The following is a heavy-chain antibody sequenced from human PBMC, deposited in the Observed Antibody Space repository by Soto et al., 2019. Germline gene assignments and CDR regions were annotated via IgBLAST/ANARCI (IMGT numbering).Heavy chain of an antibody. V-gene: IGHV3-49*02. J-gene: IGHJ4*02. Sequence: QSGGSLRLSCATSGFTFTYFSISWVRQAPGRGLEWVGFIRSKDYGGTPEYAAPVKGRFAISRDDSTGIAYLQMNSLKNEDTAVYYCTREIPYFDSWGQGTLVTVSS. CDR3: TREIPYFDS. CDR2: IRSKDYGGTP. CDR1: GFTFTYFS.